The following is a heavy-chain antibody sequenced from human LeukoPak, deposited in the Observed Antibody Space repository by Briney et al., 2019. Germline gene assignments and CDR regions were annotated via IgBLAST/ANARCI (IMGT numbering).Heavy chain of an antibody. CDR1: GFTFSSYA. D-gene: IGHD6-13*01. Sequence: GGSLRLSCAASGFTFSSYAMHWVRQAPGKGLEWVSAISGSGGSTYYADSVKGRFTISRDNSKNTLYLQMNSLRAEDTAVYYCAKGVHSSSWYLARGFDYWGQGTLVTVSS. J-gene: IGHJ4*02. CDR3: AKGVHSSSWYLARGFDY. CDR2: ISGSGGST. V-gene: IGHV3-23*01.